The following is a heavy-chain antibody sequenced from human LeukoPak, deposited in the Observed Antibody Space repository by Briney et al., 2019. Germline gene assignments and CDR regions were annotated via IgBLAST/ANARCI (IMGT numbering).Heavy chain of an antibody. Sequence: GSLRLSCAASGFTFSMYRMSWVRQAPGKGLEWVANIKQDGSEKHYVDSVKGRFTISRDNAKNSLYLQMSSLRAEDTAVYYCTRVEETATTAAIIRKYSYYYYYMDVWGKGNTVTVSS. CDR2: IKQDGSEK. V-gene: IGHV3-7*01. J-gene: IGHJ6*03. D-gene: IGHD4-11*01. CDR3: TRVEETATTAAIIRKYSYYYYYMDV. CDR1: GFTFSMYR.